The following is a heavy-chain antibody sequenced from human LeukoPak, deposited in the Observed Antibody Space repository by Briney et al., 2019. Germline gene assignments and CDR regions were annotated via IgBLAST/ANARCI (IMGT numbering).Heavy chain of an antibody. Sequence: GASVKVSCKASGYTFTNYPMHWVRQAPGQRLEWMGWINADNGNTKYSQKFQGRVTITTDESTSTAYMELSSLRSEDTAVYYCARSIVGSSRALGYWGQGTLVTVSS. CDR2: INADNGNT. CDR3: ARSIVGSSRALGY. V-gene: IGHV1-3*01. J-gene: IGHJ4*02. CDR1: GYTFTNYP. D-gene: IGHD1-26*01.